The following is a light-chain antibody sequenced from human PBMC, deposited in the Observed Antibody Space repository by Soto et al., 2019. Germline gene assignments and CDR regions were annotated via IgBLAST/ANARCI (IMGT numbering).Light chain of an antibody. Sequence: TQSPSTPSGSVGDRVTITCRASQSVSSSYLDWYQHRPGQAPRLLIFGASSRATGIPDRFSGTGSGTDFTLTISRLEPEDFAVYYCQQYGNSPWTFGQGTKVEIK. V-gene: IGKV3-20*01. CDR1: QSVSSSY. J-gene: IGKJ1*01. CDR3: QQYGNSPWT. CDR2: GAS.